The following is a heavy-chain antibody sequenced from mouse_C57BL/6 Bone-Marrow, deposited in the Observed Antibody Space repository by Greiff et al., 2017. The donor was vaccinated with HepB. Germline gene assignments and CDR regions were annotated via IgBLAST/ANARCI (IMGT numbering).Heavy chain of an antibody. J-gene: IGHJ2*01. Sequence: LQESGAELARPGASVKLSCKASGYTFTSYGISWVKQRTGQGLEWIGEIYPRSGNTYYNEKFKGKATLTADKSSSTAYMELRSLTSEDSAVYFCASGDSNYYYFDYWGQGTTLTVSS. CDR3: ASGDSNYYYFDY. D-gene: IGHD2-5*01. CDR2: IYPRSGNT. V-gene: IGHV1-81*01. CDR1: GYTFTSYG.